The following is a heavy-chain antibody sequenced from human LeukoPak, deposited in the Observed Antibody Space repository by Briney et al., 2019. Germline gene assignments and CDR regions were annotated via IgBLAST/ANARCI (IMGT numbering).Heavy chain of an antibody. V-gene: IGHV1-2*02. CDR3: ARGGGPGNYPFDF. CDR1: GYTFTGYY. J-gene: IGHJ4*02. D-gene: IGHD1-7*01. Sequence: AASVKVSCKASGYTFTGYYMHWVRQAPGQGLEWMGWINPNSGGTNYAQKFQGRVTMTRDTSTSTVYMELSSLKSDDTAVYYCARGGGPGNYPFDFWGQGTLVTVSS. CDR2: INPNSGGT.